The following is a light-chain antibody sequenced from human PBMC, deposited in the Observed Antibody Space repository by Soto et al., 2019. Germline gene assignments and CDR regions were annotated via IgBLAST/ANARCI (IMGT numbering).Light chain of an antibody. J-gene: IGLJ1*01. CDR3: QSYDNSLSGPYV. CDR1: RSNIGAGYD. V-gene: IGLV1-40*01. Sequence: QSVLTQQPSVSGAPGQSVAISCTGSRSNIGAGYDVHWYQQLPGTAPKLLIYGNINRPSGVPDRFSGSKSGTSASLAITGLLAEDEGDYYCQSYDNSLSGPYVFGTGTKVTVL. CDR2: GNI.